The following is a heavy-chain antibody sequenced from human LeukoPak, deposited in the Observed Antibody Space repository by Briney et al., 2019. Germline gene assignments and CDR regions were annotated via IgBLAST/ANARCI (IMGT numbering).Heavy chain of an antibody. J-gene: IGHJ4*02. V-gene: IGHV3-23*01. CDR1: GFRFSSYA. Sequence: GGSLGLSCAASGFRFSSYAMSWVRRAQGKGREWVSGISGRDGSTYYADSVKGRFTISRDISKNTLYLQMNSLRAEDMAVYYCAKDGGQGADYWGQGTLVTVSS. CDR2: ISGRDGST. D-gene: IGHD3-16*01. CDR3: AKDGGQGADY.